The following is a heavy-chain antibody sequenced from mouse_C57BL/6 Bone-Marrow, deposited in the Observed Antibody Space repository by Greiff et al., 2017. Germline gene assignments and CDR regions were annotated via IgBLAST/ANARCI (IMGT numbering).Heavy chain of an antibody. D-gene: IGHD2-9*01. CDR1: GFNIKDYY. CDR2: IDPEDGET. Sequence: EVKLVESGAELVKPGASVKLSCTASGFNIKDYYMHWVKQRTEQGLEWIGRIDPEDGETKYAPKFQGKATIPADTSSNTAYLQLSSLTSEDTAVYYCARSLLWFSWFAYWGQGTLVTVSA. V-gene: IGHV14-2*01. J-gene: IGHJ3*01. CDR3: ARSLLWFSWFAY.